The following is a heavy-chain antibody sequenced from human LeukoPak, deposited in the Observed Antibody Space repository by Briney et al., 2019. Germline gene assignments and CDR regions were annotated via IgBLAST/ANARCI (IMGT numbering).Heavy chain of an antibody. CDR2: INPNIGGT. CDR3: ASSGIAAAGAVGTY. J-gene: IGHJ4*02. CDR1: GYTFTGYY. V-gene: IGHV1-2*06. Sequence: ASVKVSCKASGYTFTGYYMHWVRQAPGQGLEWMGRINPNIGGTNYAQKFHGRVTMTRDTSISTAYMELSRLRSDDTAVYYCASSGIAAAGAVGTYWGQGTLVTVSS. D-gene: IGHD6-13*01.